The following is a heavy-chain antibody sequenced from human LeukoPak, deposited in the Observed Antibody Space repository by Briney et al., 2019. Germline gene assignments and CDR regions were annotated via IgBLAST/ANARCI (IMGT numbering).Heavy chain of an antibody. Sequence: GGSLRLSCAASGFTFSSYAMSWVRQAPGKGLERVSAISGSGGSTYYADSVKGRFTISRDNSKNTLYLQMNSLRAEDTAVYYCAKGQLLRLDYFDYWGQGTLVTVSS. CDR1: GFTFSSYA. V-gene: IGHV3-23*01. D-gene: IGHD2-2*01. CDR3: AKGQLLRLDYFDY. CDR2: ISGSGGST. J-gene: IGHJ4*02.